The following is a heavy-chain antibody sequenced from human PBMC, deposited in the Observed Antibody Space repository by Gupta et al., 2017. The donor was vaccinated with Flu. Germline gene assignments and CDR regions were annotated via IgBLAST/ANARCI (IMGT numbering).Heavy chain of an antibody. CDR2: ISSTGSTI. V-gene: IGHV3-48*03. J-gene: IGHJ4*02. CDR1: GFTFSSYE. D-gene: IGHD2-15*01. Sequence: EVQLVESGGGLVQPGGSLRLSCAVSGFTFSSYEMNWVRRAPGKGLEWVSYISSTGSTIYYADSVKGRFTISRDNAKNSLYLQMNSLRAEDTAVYYCARALGYCSGTSCYHYWGQGTLVTVSS. CDR3: ARALGYCSGTSCYHY.